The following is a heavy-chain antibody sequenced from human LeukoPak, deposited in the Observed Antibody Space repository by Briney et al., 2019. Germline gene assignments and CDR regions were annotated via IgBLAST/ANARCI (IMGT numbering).Heavy chain of an antibody. CDR1: GFTFSSYG. CDR3: AKCSGGGCYSGWFDP. CDR2: LTGSGRST. V-gene: IGHV3-23*01. J-gene: IGHJ5*02. D-gene: IGHD2-15*01. Sequence: GGSLRLSCAASGFTFSSYGMSWVRQAPGKGLEWDSALTGSGRSTYYAASARGRFTISRENSKNTLYLQMNSLRDDDTALYYCAKCSGGGCYSGWFDPWGQGTLVTVSS.